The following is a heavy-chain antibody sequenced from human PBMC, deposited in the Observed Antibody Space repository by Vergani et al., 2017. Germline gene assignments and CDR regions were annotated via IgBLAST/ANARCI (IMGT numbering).Heavy chain of an antibody. J-gene: IGHJ1*01. D-gene: IGHD4-17*01. Sequence: QVQLQESGPGLVKPSQTLSLTCTVSGGSISSGGYYWSWIRQHPGKGLEWFGRIYSSGSTNYNPSLKSRVTMSIDTSKNQFSLKLTSVTAADTAVYYCASYGQAEYFHHWGQGTLVTVSS. CDR2: IYSSGST. CDR1: GGSISSGGYY. V-gene: IGHV4-61*02. CDR3: ASYGQAEYFHH.